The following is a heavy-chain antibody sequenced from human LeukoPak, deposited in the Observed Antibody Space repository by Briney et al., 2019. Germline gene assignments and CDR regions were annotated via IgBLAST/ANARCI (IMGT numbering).Heavy chain of an antibody. Sequence: GGSLRLSCTASGFTFGDYAMSWVRQAPGKGLEWVGFIRSKAYGGTTEYAASVKGRFTISRDDSKSIAYLQMNSLKTEDTAVYYCTRLLYVPYYYMDVWGKGTTVTVSS. V-gene: IGHV3-49*04. CDR2: IRSKAYGGTT. CDR3: TRLLYVPYYYMDV. D-gene: IGHD2-2*02. J-gene: IGHJ6*03. CDR1: GFTFGDYA.